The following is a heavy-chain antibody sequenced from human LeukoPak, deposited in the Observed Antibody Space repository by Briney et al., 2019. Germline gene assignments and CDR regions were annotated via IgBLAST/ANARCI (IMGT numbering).Heavy chain of an antibody. CDR3: ARDQSTEVLLWFGEPRIFDY. V-gene: IGHV1-18*01. CDR1: GYTFTSYG. J-gene: IGHJ4*02. Sequence: GASVKVSCKASGYTFTSYGISWVRQAPGQGLEWMGWISAYNGNTNYAQKLQGRVTMTTDTSTSTAYMEPRSLRSDDTAVYYCARDQSTEVLLWFGEPRIFDYWGQGTLVTVSS. CDR2: ISAYNGNT. D-gene: IGHD3-10*01.